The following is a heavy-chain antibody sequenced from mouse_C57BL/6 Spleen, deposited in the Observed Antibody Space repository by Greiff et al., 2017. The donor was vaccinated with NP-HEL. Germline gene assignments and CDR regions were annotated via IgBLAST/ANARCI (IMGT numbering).Heavy chain of an antibody. CDR1: GYTFTDYY. J-gene: IGHJ2*01. Sequence: VQLQQSGPVLVKPGASVKMSCKASGYTFTDYYMNWVKQSHGKSLEWIGVINPYNGGTSYNQKFKGKATLTVDKSSSTAYMELNSLTSEDSAVYYCARRGVTTGVEDYWGQGTTLTVSS. V-gene: IGHV1-19*01. CDR3: ARRGVTTGVEDY. D-gene: IGHD1-1*01. CDR2: INPYNGGT.